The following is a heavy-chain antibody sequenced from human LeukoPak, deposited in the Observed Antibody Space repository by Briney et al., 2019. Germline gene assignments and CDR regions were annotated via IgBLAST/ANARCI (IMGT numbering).Heavy chain of an antibody. CDR3: ASTPDWNYLPGY. V-gene: IGHV3-21*01. D-gene: IGHD1-7*01. J-gene: IGHJ4*02. Sequence: GGSLRLSCAASGFTFSSYSMNWVRQAPGKGLEWVSSISSSSSYIYYTDSVKGRFTISRDNAKNSLYLQMNSLRAEDTAVYYCASTPDWNYLPGYWGQGTLVTVSS. CDR1: GFTFSSYS. CDR2: ISSSSSYI.